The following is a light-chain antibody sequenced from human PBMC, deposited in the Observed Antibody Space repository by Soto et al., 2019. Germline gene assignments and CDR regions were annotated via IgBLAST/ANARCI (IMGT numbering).Light chain of an antibody. CDR2: AAS. CDR1: QSISSY. V-gene: IGKV1-39*01. CDR3: QQAYSHPLT. Sequence: DIQMTQSPSSLSASVGDRVTITCRASQSISSYLNWYQQKPGKAPKLLIYAASSLQSGVPSRFSGSGSGTDFTLTINSLQPEDFATYYCQQAYSHPLTFGGGNKGAIK. J-gene: IGKJ4*01.